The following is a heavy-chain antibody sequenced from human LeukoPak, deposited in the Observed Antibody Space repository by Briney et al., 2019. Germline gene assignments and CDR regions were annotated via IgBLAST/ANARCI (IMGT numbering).Heavy chain of an antibody. D-gene: IGHD3-16*01. Sequence: SETLSLTCAVYGGSFSGYYWSWIRQPPGKGLEWIGEINHSGSTYYNPSLKSRVTISVDTSKNQFSLKLSSVTAADTAVYYCARDYDYVWGSLAFDIWGQGTMVTVSS. V-gene: IGHV4-34*01. CDR2: INHSGST. J-gene: IGHJ3*02. CDR3: ARDYDYVWGSLAFDI. CDR1: GGSFSGYY.